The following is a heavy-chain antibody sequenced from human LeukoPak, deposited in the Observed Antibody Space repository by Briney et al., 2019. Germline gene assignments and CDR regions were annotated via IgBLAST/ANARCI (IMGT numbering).Heavy chain of an antibody. CDR3: ARVVVAGVRNWFDP. CDR1: GGSISSSSYY. D-gene: IGHD6-19*01. V-gene: IGHV4-39*07. J-gene: IGHJ5*02. Sequence: PSETLSLTCTVSGGSISSSSYYWGWIRQPPGKGLEWIGSIYYSGSTYYNPSLKSRVTISVDTSKNQFSLKLSSVTAADTAVYYCARVVVAGVRNWFDPWGQGTLVTVSS. CDR2: IYYSGST.